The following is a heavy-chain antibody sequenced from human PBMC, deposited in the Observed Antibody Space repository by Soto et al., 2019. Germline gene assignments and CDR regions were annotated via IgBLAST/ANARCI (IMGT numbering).Heavy chain of an antibody. CDR3: AKTQDDFWSGPADY. V-gene: IGHV3-23*01. CDR1: GFTFSSYA. J-gene: IGHJ4*02. D-gene: IGHD3-3*01. CDR2: ISGSGGST. Sequence: GGSLRLSCAASGFTFSSYAMSWVRQAPGKGLEWVSAISGSGGSTYYADSVKGRFTISRDNSKNTLYLQMNSLRAEDTAVYYCAKTQDDFWSGPADYWGQGTLVTVSS.